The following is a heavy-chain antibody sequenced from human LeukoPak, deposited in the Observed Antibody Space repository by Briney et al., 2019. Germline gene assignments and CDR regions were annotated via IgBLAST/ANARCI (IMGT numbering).Heavy chain of an antibody. Sequence: GGSLRLSCAASGFTFSSYAVHWVRQAPGKGLEWVAVISYDGSNKYYADSVKGRFTISRDNSKNTLYLQMNSLRAEDTAVYYCARVGGSGSYGPDYWGQGTLVTVSS. J-gene: IGHJ4*02. D-gene: IGHD3-10*01. CDR3: ARVGGSGSYGPDY. CDR2: ISYDGSNK. V-gene: IGHV3-30*04. CDR1: GFTFSSYA.